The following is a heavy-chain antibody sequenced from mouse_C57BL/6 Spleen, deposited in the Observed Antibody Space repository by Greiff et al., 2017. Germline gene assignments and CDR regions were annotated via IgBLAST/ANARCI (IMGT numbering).Heavy chain of an antibody. CDR3: ARDDGYYEGVFDY. CDR2: IWSGGST. V-gene: IGHV2-2*01. D-gene: IGHD2-3*01. Sequence: QVQLQQSGPGLVQPSQRLSITCTVSGFSLTSYGVHWVRQSPGQGLEWLGVIWSGGSTDYNAAFISRLSISKDNSKGQVFFKLNSRQAEDTAIYYCARDDGYYEGVFDYWGQGTTLTVSS. CDR1: GFSLTSYG. J-gene: IGHJ2*01.